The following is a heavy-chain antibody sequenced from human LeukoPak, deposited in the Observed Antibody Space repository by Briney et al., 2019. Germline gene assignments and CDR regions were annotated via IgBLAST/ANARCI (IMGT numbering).Heavy chain of an antibody. CDR1: GFTFSSSA. CDR2: ISGSGSGGST. CDR3: AKSGYNRFDY. J-gene: IGHJ4*02. V-gene: IGHV3-23*01. Sequence: PGGSLRLSCAASGFTFSSSAMSWVRQAPGKGLEWVSSISGSGSGGSTYYADSVKGRFTISRDNSKNTLYLQMNSLTAEDTAVYYCAKSGYNRFDYWGQGTRVTVSS. D-gene: IGHD5-24*01.